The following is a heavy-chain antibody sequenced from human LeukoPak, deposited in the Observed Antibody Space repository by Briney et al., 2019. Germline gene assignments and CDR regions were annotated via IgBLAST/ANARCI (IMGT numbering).Heavy chain of an antibody. J-gene: IGHJ4*02. CDR2: INSDGSST. D-gene: IGHD3-3*01. CDR3: ARGGDAFWSGDYFDY. CDR1: GFTFSSYA. V-gene: IGHV3-74*01. Sequence: GGSLRLSCAASGFTFSSYAMSWVRHAPGKGLVWVSRINSDGSSTSYADSVKGRFTISRDNAKNTLYLQMNSLRAEDTAVYYCARGGDAFWSGDYFDYWGQGTLVTVSS.